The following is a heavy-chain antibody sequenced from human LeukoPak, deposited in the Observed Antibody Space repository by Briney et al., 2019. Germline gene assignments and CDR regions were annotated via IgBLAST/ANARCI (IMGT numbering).Heavy chain of an antibody. D-gene: IGHD3-10*01. CDR1: GRSFSGYY. J-gene: IGHJ5*02. CDR2: INHSGST. V-gene: IGHV4-34*01. Sequence: SETLSLTCAVYGRSFSGYYWSWIRQPPGKGLEWIGEINHSGSTNYNPSLKSRVTISVDTSKNQFSLKLSSVTAADTAVYYCARGGVRGVTVNWFDPWGQGTPVTVSS. CDR3: ARGGVRGVTVNWFDP.